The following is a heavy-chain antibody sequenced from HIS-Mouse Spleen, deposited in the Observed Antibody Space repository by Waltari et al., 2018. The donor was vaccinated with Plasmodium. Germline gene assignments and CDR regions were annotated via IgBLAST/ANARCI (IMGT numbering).Heavy chain of an antibody. CDR3: ARRGGSYYYFDY. J-gene: IGHJ4*02. CDR1: GGSISSSSYY. D-gene: IGHD1-26*01. V-gene: IGHV4-39*01. CDR2: SYYSGTT. Sequence: QLQLQESGPGLVKPSETLSLTCTVSGGSISSSSYYWGWIRQPPGKGLEWIWSSYYSGTTAYNPSLKSRVTISVDTSKNQFSLKLSSVTAADTAVYYCARRGGSYYYFDYWGQGTLVTVSS.